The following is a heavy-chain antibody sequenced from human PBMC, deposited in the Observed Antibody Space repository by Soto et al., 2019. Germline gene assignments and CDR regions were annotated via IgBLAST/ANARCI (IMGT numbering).Heavy chain of an antibody. Sequence: GGSLRLSCAASGFTFSSYSMNWVRQAPGKGLEWVSYISSSSSTIYYADSVKGRFTISRDNAKNSLYLQMNSLRDEDTAVYYCAREDYYDSSGYQYGMDVWGQGATVTVSS. CDR3: AREDYYDSSGYQYGMDV. V-gene: IGHV3-48*02. D-gene: IGHD3-22*01. J-gene: IGHJ6*02. CDR2: ISSSSSTI. CDR1: GFTFSSYS.